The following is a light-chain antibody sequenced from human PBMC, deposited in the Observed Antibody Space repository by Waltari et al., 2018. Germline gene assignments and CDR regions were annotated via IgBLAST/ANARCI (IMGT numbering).Light chain of an antibody. V-gene: IGKV3-11*01. J-gene: IGKJ1*01. CDR1: QSISSQ. CDR2: DAS. CDR3: QQCYNSPPT. Sequence: EIVLTQSPATLSFSPGERATLSCRASQSISSQLVWYQQKRSHAPRLLIYDASSMATGIPARFSGSGSGTDFTLTISSLEPEDFAIYYCQQCYNSPPTFGQGTKVEIK.